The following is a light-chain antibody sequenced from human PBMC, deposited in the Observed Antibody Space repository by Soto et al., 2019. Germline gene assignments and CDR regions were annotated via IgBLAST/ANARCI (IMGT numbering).Light chain of an antibody. CDR1: NSDVGIYDF. CDR2: EVS. Sequence: QSALTQPASVSGTPGQSITIPCTGSNSDVGIYDFVSWYQHHPGRAPKLIVSEVSHRPSGVSNRFSGSKSGNTASLTISRLQSEDEADYYCISYTSDDVRYVFGTGTRSPS. V-gene: IGLV2-14*01. J-gene: IGLJ1*01. CDR3: ISYTSDDVRYV.